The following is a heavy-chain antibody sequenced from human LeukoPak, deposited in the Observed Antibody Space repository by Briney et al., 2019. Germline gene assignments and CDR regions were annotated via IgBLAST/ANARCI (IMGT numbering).Heavy chain of an antibody. CDR1: GGSFSGYY. CDR2: INHSGST. V-gene: IGHV4-34*01. CDR3: ARDVHSGYDFDY. J-gene: IGHJ4*02. D-gene: IGHD5-12*01. Sequence: PSETLSLTCGVCGGSFSGYYWSWIRQPPGKGLEWIGEINHSGSTNYNPSLKSRVTISVDTSKNQFSLKLSSVTAADTAVYYCARDVHSGYDFDYWGQGTLVTVSS.